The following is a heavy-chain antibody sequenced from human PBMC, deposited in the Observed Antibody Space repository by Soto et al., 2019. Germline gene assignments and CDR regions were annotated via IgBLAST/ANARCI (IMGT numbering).Heavy chain of an antibody. CDR1: GFTFSSYA. CDR3: AKDRVGTTIKYGMDV. CDR2: TSGNGGNK. V-gene: IGHV3-23*01. Sequence: EVQLLESGGGLVQPGGSLRLSCAVSGFTFSSYAMSWVRQAPGQGLEWVSATSGNGGNKQYADSVKGRFAISRDNSKNALYLQMNSLRAEDTAVYYCAKDRVGTTIKYGMDVWGQGTTVTGSS. D-gene: IGHD3-10*01. J-gene: IGHJ6*02.